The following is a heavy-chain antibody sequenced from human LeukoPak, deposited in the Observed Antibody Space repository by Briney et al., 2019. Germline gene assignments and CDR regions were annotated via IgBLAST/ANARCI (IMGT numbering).Heavy chain of an antibody. D-gene: IGHD1-26*01. CDR2: ISGSGTNT. V-gene: IGHV3-23*01. CDR1: GFTFSSYA. CDR3: AREGATRGIDY. Sequence: GGSLRLSCAASGFTFSSYAMSWVRQAPGKGLEWVSVISGSGTNTYYADSVKGRFTISRDNSKNTLYLQMNSLRAEDTAVYYCAREGATRGIDYWGQGTLVTVSS. J-gene: IGHJ4*02.